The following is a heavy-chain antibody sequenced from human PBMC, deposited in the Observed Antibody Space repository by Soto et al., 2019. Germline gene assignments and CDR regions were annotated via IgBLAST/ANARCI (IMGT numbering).Heavy chain of an antibody. Sequence: QVQLVQSGAEVKKPGASVKVSCKASGYTFTSYYMHWVRQAPGQGLEWMGIINPSGGSTSYAQKFQGRVTMNRDTSTSTVYMELSSLRSEDTAVYYCARTPRGDIAAAGTLGNWFDPWGQGTLVTVSS. CDR1: GYTFTSYY. D-gene: IGHD6-13*01. V-gene: IGHV1-46*01. J-gene: IGHJ5*02. CDR2: INPSGGST. CDR3: ARTPRGDIAAAGTLGNWFDP.